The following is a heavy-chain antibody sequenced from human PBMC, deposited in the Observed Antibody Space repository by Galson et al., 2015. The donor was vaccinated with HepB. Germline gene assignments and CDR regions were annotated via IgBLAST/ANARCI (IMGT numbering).Heavy chain of an antibody. J-gene: IGHJ3*02. CDR3: AKEGYGGSAFDI. CDR2: ISGSGGCT. V-gene: IGHV3-23*01. CDR1: GFTFSSYA. D-gene: IGHD3-16*01. Sequence: SLRLSCAASGFTFSSYAMNWVRQASGKGLEWVSAISGSGGCTYYADSVKGRFTISWDDSKNTLYLQMNSLRAEDTAVYYCAKEGYGGSAFDIWGQGTMVTVSS.